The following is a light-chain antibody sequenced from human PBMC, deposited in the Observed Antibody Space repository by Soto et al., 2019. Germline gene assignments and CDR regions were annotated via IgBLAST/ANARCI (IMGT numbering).Light chain of an antibody. J-gene: IGKJ5*01. Sequence: EIVLTQSPGTLSLSPGESATLSCGASQSVSSRFLAWYQQKPGRAPRVLIYDASTRATGVPDRFSGSGSGTDFTFTISSLQPEDIATYYCQQYSHLITFGQGTRMRL. CDR3: QQYSHLIT. CDR1: QSVSSRF. V-gene: IGKV3D-20*01. CDR2: DAS.